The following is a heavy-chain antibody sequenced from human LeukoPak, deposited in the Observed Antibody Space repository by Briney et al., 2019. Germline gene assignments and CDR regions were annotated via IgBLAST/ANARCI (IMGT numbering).Heavy chain of an antibody. Sequence: PGGSLRLSCAASGFTFSSYWMHWVRQAPGKGLVWVSRNDTDGSSTTYADSVKGRFTISRDNAKNTLFLQMNSLRAEDTATYYCTRGGTTFDYWGQGTLVTVSS. D-gene: IGHD1-1*01. CDR2: NDTDGSST. CDR1: GFTFSSYW. V-gene: IGHV3-74*01. J-gene: IGHJ4*02. CDR3: TRGGTTFDY.